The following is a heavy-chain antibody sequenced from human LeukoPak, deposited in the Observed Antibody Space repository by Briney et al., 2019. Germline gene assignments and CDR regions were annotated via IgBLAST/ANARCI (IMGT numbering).Heavy chain of an antibody. CDR3: AKDIVVVPAAMWEGVYDY. CDR1: GFTFSSYA. Sequence: GRSLRLSCAASGFTFSSYAMHWVRQAPGKGLEWVAFIRYDGSNKYYADSVKGRFTISRDNSKNTLYLQMNSLRAEDTAVYYCAKDIVVVPAAMWEGVYDYWGQGTLVTVSS. J-gene: IGHJ4*02. D-gene: IGHD2-2*01. CDR2: IRYDGSNK. V-gene: IGHV3-30*02.